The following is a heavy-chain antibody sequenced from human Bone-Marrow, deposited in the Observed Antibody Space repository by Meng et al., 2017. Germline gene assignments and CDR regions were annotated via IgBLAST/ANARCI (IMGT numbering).Heavy chain of an antibody. Sequence: SETLSLTCTVSGGSISSYYWSWIRQPAGKGLEWIGRIYTSGSTNYNTSLKSRVTMSVDTSKNQFSLKLSSVTAADTAVYYCARVGEGYNYLGAFDIWGQGTMVTVSS. CDR3: ARVGEGYNYLGAFDI. V-gene: IGHV4-4*07. D-gene: IGHD5-24*01. CDR2: IYTSGST. CDR1: GGSISSYY. J-gene: IGHJ3*02.